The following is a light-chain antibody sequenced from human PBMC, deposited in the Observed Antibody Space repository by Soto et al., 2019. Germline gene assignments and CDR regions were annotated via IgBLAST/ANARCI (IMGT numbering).Light chain of an antibody. J-gene: IGLJ1*01. V-gene: IGLV2-18*02. CDR1: SSDVGSYNR. Sequence: QSVLAQPPSVSGSPGHAVAISCTGTSSDVGSYNRVAWYQQSPGTAPKLLIYEDSNRPSGVPDRFSGSKSGTSASLAITGLQAEDEADYYCQSYDSSRSGYVFGTGTKVTVL. CDR3: QSYDSSRSGYV. CDR2: EDS.